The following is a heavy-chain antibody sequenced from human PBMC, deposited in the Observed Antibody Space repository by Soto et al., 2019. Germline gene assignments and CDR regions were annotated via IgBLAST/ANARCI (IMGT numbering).Heavy chain of an antibody. CDR1: GYSFTSYW. J-gene: IGHJ6*03. V-gene: IGHV5-51*01. CDR2: IYPGDSDT. Sequence: GESLKISCKGSGYSFTSYWIGWVRQMPGKGLEWMGIIYPGDSDTRYSPSFQGQVTISADKSISTAYLQWSSLKASDTAMYYCARHIMNSISSARLGYDYYYYMDVWGKGTTVLVSS. CDR3: ARHIMNSISSARLGYDYYYYMDV. D-gene: IGHD6-6*01.